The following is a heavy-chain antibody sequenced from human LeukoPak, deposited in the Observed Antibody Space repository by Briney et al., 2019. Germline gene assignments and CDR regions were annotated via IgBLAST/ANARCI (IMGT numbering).Heavy chain of an antibody. D-gene: IGHD1-26*01. CDR2: ICSSGST. V-gene: IGHV4-4*02. CDR3: ARSGTYYPDY. J-gene: IGHJ4*02. Sequence: SETLSLTCAVSGGSISSSNWWSWVRQPPGKGLEWIGHICSSGSTNYNPSLKSRVTISVDTSRNQFSLNLRSVTAADTAVYYCARSGTYYPDYWGQGTLVTVSS. CDR1: GGSISSSNW.